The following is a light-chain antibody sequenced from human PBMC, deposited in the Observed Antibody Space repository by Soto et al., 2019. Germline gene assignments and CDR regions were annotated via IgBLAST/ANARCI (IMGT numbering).Light chain of an antibody. CDR2: GAS. CDR3: QQYGSSPQT. V-gene: IGKV3-20*01. CDR1: QCVSSSY. Sequence: EIVLTQSPGTLSLSPGERATVSCRASQCVSSSYLAWYQQKPGQAPRLLIYGASSRATGIPDRFSGSGSGTDFTLTISRLEPEDFAVYYCQQYGSSPQTFGQGTKVEIK. J-gene: IGKJ1*01.